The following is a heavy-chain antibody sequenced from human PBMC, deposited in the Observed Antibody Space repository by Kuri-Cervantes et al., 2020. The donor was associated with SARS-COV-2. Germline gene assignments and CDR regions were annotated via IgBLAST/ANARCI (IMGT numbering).Heavy chain of an antibody. CDR3: ARINYDFWSGYYMWYYFDY. CDR1: GFSLSNARMG. CDR2: IFSNDEK. V-gene: IGHV2-26*01. D-gene: IGHD3-3*01. J-gene: IGHJ4*02. Sequence: SGPTLVKPTETLTLTCTVSGFSLSNARMGVSWIRQPPGKALEWLAHIFSNDEKSYSTSLKSRLTISKDTSKSQVVLTMTNMDPVDTATYYRARINYDFWSGYYMWYYFDYWGQGTLVTVSS.